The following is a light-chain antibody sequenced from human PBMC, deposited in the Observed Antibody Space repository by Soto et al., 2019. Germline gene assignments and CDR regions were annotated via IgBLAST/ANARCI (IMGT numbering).Light chain of an antibody. Sequence: EIVMKHSPAALSVSPEERATLSCRASQSVSSNLAWYQQKPGQAPRLLIYGASTRATGIPARISGSGSGTEFTLTISSLQSEDFAVYYCQQFRNWPWTFGQGTRLEIK. V-gene: IGKV3D-15*01. CDR3: QQFRNWPWT. CDR1: QSVSSN. CDR2: GAS. J-gene: IGKJ5*01.